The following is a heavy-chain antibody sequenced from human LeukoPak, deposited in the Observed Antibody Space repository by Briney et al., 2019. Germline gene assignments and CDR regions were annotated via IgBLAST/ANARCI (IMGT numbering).Heavy chain of an antibody. CDR2: INWDGGST. CDR1: GFTFDDYA. J-gene: IGHJ6*03. V-gene: IGHV3-43D*03. Sequence: GGSLRLSCAASGFTFDDYAMHWVRQAPGKGLEWVSLINWDGGSTYYADSVKGRFTISRDNSKNSLYLQMNSLRAEDTALYYCAKDGQLHYYYYYMDVWGKGTTVTVSS. D-gene: IGHD6-6*01. CDR3: AKDGQLHYYYYYMDV.